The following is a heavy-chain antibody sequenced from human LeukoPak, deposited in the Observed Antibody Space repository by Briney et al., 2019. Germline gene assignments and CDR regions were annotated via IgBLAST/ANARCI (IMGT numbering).Heavy chain of an antibody. V-gene: IGHV1-69*13. CDR3: ARARSTTHCTNGVCYLNNWFDP. J-gene: IGHJ5*02. CDR2: IIPIFGTA. Sequence: ASVKVSCKASGGTFSSYAISWVRQAPGQGLEWMGGIIPIFGTANYAQKFQGRVTITADESTSTAYMELSSLRSEDTAVYYCARARSTTHCTNGVCYLNNWFDPWGQGTLVTVSS. D-gene: IGHD2-8*01. CDR1: GGTFSSYA.